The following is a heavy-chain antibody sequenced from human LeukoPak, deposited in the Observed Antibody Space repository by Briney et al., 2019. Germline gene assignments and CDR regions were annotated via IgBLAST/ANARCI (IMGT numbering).Heavy chain of an antibody. V-gene: IGHV4-39*07. D-gene: IGHD5-12*01. CDR3: ARADYSGYDFASLWLGENGPQINFDI. CDR1: GGSISSSSYY. CDR2: IYYSGST. Sequence: SETLSLTCTVSGGSISSSSYYWGWIRQPPGKGLEWIGSIYYSGSTNYNPSLKSRVTISVDTSKNQFSLKLSSVTAADTAVYYCARADYSGYDFASLWLGENGPQINFDIWGQGTMVTVSS. J-gene: IGHJ3*02.